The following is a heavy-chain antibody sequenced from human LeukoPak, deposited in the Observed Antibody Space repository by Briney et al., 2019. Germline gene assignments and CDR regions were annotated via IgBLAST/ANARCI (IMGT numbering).Heavy chain of an antibody. Sequence: ASVKLSRKSSGYTFTGYYMHWVRQAPGQGLEWMGWINPNSGGTNYAQKFQGRVTMTRDTSISTAYMELSRLRSDDTAVYYCARGPYSGYSSSWYGGNYYYYGMDVWGQGTTVTVSS. D-gene: IGHD6-13*01. CDR2: INPNSGGT. CDR3: ARGPYSGYSSSWYGGNYYYYGMDV. V-gene: IGHV1-2*02. J-gene: IGHJ6*02. CDR1: GYTFTGYY.